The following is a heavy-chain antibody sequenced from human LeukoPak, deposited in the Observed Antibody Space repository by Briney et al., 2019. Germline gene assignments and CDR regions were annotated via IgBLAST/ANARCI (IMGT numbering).Heavy chain of an antibody. D-gene: IGHD1-1*01. J-gene: IGHJ4*02. Sequence: ASVKVSCKVSGYTLTELSMHWVRQAPGKGLEWMGGFDPEDGETIYAQKFQGRVTMPQDTSPDPAYIELSTLRSEDPAVYYCATGRGKGTTGTTSQIDYWGQGTLVTVSS. CDR1: GYTLTELS. V-gene: IGHV1-24*01. CDR3: ATGRGKGTTGTTSQIDY. CDR2: FDPEDGET.